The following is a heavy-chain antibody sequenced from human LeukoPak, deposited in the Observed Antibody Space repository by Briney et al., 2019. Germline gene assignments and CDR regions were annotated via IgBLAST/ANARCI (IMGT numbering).Heavy chain of an antibody. D-gene: IGHD3-22*01. CDR3: AKGGYYERPWYFDY. J-gene: IGHJ4*02. Sequence: GGSLRLSCAASGFTFSSYAMNWVRQAPGKGLEWVSGISGSGGSTYYADSVKGRFTISRDNSKNALYLQMNSLRAEDTAVYYCAKGGYYERPWYFDYWGQGTLVTVSS. CDR2: ISGSGGST. V-gene: IGHV3-23*01. CDR1: GFTFSSYA.